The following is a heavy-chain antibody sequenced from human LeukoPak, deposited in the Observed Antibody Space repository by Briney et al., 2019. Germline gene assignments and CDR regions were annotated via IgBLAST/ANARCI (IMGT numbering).Heavy chain of an antibody. V-gene: IGHV1-69*05. CDR2: IIPIFGAA. Sequence: SVTVSCKASGGTFLNYASSWVRQAPGQGLEWMGGIIPIFGAANYAQKFQDGVTITTDESTTTVYMELSSLRSDDTAVYYCASSRGLLHYYMDVWGKGTTVTVSS. D-gene: IGHD3-22*01. CDR3: ASSRGLLHYYMDV. CDR1: GGTFLNYA. J-gene: IGHJ6*03.